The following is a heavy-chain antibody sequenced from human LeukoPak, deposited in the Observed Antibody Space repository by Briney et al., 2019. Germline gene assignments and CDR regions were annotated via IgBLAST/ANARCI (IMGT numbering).Heavy chain of an antibody. CDR2: IYYSGST. CDR3: ARLDYGDQSYYYYYMDV. J-gene: IGHJ6*03. CDR1: GGSISSSSYY. V-gene: IGHV4-39*01. Sequence: PSQTLSLTCAVSGGSISSSSYYWGWIRQPPGKGLEWIGSIYYSGSTYYNPSLKSRVTISVDTSKNQFSLKLSSVTAADTAVYYCARLDYGDQSYYYYYMDVWGKGTTVTISS. D-gene: IGHD4-17*01.